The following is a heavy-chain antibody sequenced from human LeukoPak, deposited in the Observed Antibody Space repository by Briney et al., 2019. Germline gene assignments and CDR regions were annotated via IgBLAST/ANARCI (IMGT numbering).Heavy chain of an antibody. J-gene: IGHJ6*03. CDR3: ARDPNGSTSSYYYYYYMDV. CDR1: GFSFSSYS. Sequence: GGSLRLSCAASGFSFSSYSIHWVRQAPGKGLEWVAVISYDGSNKYYADSVKGRFTISRDNSKNTLYLQMNSLRAEDTAVYYCARDPNGSTSSYYYYYYMDVWGKGTTVTVSS. V-gene: IGHV3-30-3*01. CDR2: ISYDGSNK. D-gene: IGHD2-2*01.